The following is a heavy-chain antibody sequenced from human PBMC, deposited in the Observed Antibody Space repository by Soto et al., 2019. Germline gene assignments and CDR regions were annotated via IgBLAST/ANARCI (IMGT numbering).Heavy chain of an antibody. CDR1: VGSISSGGFY. D-gene: IGHD1-1*01. CDR2: FYDSGSA. J-gene: IGHJ6*02. V-gene: IGHV4-31*02. Sequence: PSETLSLTCILSVGSISSGGFYCTWFRQHPGQGLEWIGFFYDSGSAYYNASLKNRLSISVDRSNNQFSLKLTSVTAADTAVYYCARGPRQLGRSYYYGMEVWGQGTAVTVSS. CDR3: ARGPRQLGRSYYYGMEV.